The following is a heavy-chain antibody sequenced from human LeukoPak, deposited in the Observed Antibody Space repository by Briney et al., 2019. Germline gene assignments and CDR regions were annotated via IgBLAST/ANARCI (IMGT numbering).Heavy chain of an antibody. V-gene: IGHV3-30-3*01. CDR1: GFTFSNYA. CDR2: ISHDGSNK. J-gene: IGHJ3*02. CDR3: ARGRAGYSYDDAFDI. Sequence: GGSLRLSCAASGFTFSNYAMYWVRQAPGKGLEWVALISHDGSNKDYADSVKGRFTISRDNSKNTLYLQMNSLRAEDTAVYYCARGRAGYSYDDAFDIWGQGTMVTVSS. D-gene: IGHD5-18*01.